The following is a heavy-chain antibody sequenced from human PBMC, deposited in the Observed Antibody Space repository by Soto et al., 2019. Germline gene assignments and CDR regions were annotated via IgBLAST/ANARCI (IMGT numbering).Heavy chain of an antibody. J-gene: IGHJ4*02. Sequence: QVQLVESGGGVVQPGRSPRLYCAASGITFRNFGMHWVRQAPGKGLEWVAAISSDGSDKYYSDSVKGRFTISRDNSKNTLFLQMNSLRVEDTAVYYCAKGSEVARQELDYWGQGPLVTVSS. CDR2: ISSDGSDK. D-gene: IGHD2-15*01. V-gene: IGHV3-30*18. CDR1: GITFRNFG. CDR3: AKGSEVARQELDY.